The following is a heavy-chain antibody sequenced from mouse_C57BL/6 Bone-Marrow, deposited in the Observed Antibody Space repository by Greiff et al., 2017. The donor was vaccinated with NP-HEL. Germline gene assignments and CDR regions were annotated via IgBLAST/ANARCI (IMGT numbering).Heavy chain of an antibody. CDR2: INPSNGGT. CDR3: ARETIYYDYERYFDY. CDR1: GYTFTSYW. D-gene: IGHD2-4*01. V-gene: IGHV1-53*01. Sequence: VKLQQPGTELVKPGASVKLSCKASGYTFTSYWMHWVKQRPGQGLEWIGNINPSNGGTNYNEKFKSKATLTVDKSSSTAYMQLSSLTSEDSAVYYCARETIYYDYERYFDYWGQGTTLTVSS. J-gene: IGHJ2*01.